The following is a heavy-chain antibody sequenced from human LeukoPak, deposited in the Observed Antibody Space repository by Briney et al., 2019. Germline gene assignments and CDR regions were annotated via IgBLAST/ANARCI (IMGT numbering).Heavy chain of an antibody. D-gene: IGHD6-6*01. J-gene: IGHJ4*02. Sequence: GGSLRLSCEASGFTFSSYVMSWVRQAPGKGLEWVSTISGSGSGTYYADSVKGRFTISRDNSKNTLYVEMNSLRAEDTAVYYCAKDLGIAARLGINWGQGTLVTVSS. CDR3: AKDLGIAARLGIN. CDR1: GFTFSSYV. V-gene: IGHV3-23*01. CDR2: ISGSGSGT.